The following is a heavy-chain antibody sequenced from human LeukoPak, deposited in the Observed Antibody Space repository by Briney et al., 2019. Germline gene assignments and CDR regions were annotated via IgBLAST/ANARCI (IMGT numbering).Heavy chain of an antibody. CDR2: INHSGSS. D-gene: IGHD2-2*01. V-gene: IGHV4-34*01. J-gene: IGHJ4*02. CDR1: GGSFSGYY. Sequence: SETLSLTCAVYGGSFSGYYWSWIRQPPGKGLEWIGEINHSGSSNYNPSLKSRVTISVDTSKNQFSLKLSSVTAADTAVYYCAKGYCRGNSCYDDRGAFDYWGQGTLVTVSS. CDR3: AKGYCRGNSCYDDRGAFDY.